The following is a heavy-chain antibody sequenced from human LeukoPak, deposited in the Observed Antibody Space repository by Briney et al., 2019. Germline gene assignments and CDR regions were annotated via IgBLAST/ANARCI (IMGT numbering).Heavy chain of an antibody. CDR3: AKGSSGGRPYYFDY. CDR2: ISNDGVYT. V-gene: IGHV3-23*01. Sequence: PGGSLRLSCVASGFTFRNYAMSWVRQPPGKGLEWISAISNDGVYTFHADSVKGRLTTSRDNSKNTLYLQMDSLRAEDTAIYYCAKGSSGGRPYYFDYWGQGTLVTVSS. J-gene: IGHJ4*02. CDR1: GFTFRNYA. D-gene: IGHD3-22*01.